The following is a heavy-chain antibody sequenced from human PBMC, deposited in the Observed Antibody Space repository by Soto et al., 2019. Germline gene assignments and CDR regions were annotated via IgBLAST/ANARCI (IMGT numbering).Heavy chain of an antibody. V-gene: IGHV4-59*12. CDR2: IYYSGST. D-gene: IGHD2-8*01. J-gene: IGHJ3*02. CDR3: ARESRCVNGACGNVFDI. Sequence: WTWIRQSPEKGLEWLGNIYYSGSTNHSPSLNSRLTISLDTSKNQFSLKLRSVTAADTAVYYCARESRCVNGACGNVFDIWGRGTKVTVSS.